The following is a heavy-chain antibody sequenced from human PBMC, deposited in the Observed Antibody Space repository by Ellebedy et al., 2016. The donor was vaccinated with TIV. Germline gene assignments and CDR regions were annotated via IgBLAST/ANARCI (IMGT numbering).Heavy chain of an antibody. CDR1: GLTFNLYA. CDR2: ISGSGETT. J-gene: IGHJ4*02. Sequence: GESLKISXVVSGLTFNLYAMSWVRRAPGKGLEWVSVISGSGETTYYADSVKGRFTISRDNSKNTLYMQMNSLRADDTAVYYCAKHDYCSITACPFDYWGQGTLVPVSS. D-gene: IGHD2-2*01. V-gene: IGHV3-23*01. CDR3: AKHDYCSITACPFDY.